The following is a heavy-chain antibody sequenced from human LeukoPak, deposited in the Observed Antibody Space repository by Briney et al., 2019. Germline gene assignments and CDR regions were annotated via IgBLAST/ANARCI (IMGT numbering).Heavy chain of an antibody. CDR1: GFTFSDHY. V-gene: IGHV3-72*01. J-gene: IGHJ4*02. CDR3: ARGGSSSSWYPFDY. CDR2: IRNKANSYTT. D-gene: IGHD6-13*01. Sequence: GGSLRLSCAASGFTFSDHYMDWVRQAPGKGLKWVGRIRNKANSYTTEYAASVKGRFTISRDDSKNSLYLQMNSLKTEDTAVYYCARGGSSSSWYPFDYWGQGTPVTVSS.